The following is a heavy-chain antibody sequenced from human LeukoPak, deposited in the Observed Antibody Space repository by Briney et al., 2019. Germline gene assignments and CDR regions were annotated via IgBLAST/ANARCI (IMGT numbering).Heavy chain of an antibody. J-gene: IGHJ4*02. CDR1: GFTFSSYA. V-gene: IGHV3-23*01. CDR3: AKGSAGIATEAVDY. CDR2: ISGSGGST. Sequence: GGSLRLSCAASGFTFSSYAMSWVRQAPGKGLEWVSAISGSGGSTYYADSVKGRFTISRDNSKNTLYLQMNSLRAEDRAVYYCAKGSAGIATEAVDYWGQGTLVTVSS. D-gene: IGHD6-13*01.